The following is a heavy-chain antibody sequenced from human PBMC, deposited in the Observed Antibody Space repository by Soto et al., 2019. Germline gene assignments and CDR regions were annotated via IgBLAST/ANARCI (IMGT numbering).Heavy chain of an antibody. V-gene: IGHV3-74*01. Sequence: EVQLVESGGGFVQPGGSLRLFCEASGFTFSSYWMHWVRQAPGKGLLWVSRINSDGSSATNADSVEGRFTISRDNAKNTLYLQMNSLRAEDTAVYYCARDPYGVNSYWGQGTLVTVSS. J-gene: IGHJ4*02. CDR3: ARDPYGVNSY. CDR1: GFTFSSYW. CDR2: INSDGSSA. D-gene: IGHD4-17*01.